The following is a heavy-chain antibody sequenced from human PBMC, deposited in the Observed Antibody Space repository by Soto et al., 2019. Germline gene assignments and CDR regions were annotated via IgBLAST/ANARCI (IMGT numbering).Heavy chain of an antibody. CDR2: ISRSGSTI. CDR3: AIDGRIRRPDWYFDL. D-gene: IGHD2-15*01. V-gene: IGHV3-48*03. J-gene: IGHJ2*01. CDR1: GRTFSSYE. Sequence: EVQLVESGGGLVQPGGSLRLSCAASGRTFSSYEMNWVRQAPGKGLEWVSYISRSGSTIYYADSVKGRVTISRDNAKNSLDLQMNSLGAEDTAVYYFAIDGRIRRPDWYFDLWGRGTLVTVSS.